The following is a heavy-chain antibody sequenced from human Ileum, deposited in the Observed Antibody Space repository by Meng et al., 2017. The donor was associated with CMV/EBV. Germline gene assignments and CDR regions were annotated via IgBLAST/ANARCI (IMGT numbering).Heavy chain of an antibody. CDR3: AHRPGYCSGGTCYGNFDY. V-gene: IGHV2-5*02. D-gene: IGHD2-15*01. Sequence: LSTSGVVVGWLRQPPGEALEWLALIFSDDRKCYSPSLKNRLTITKDTSKNQVVLTMTNMDPVDTATYYCAHRPGYCSGGTCYGNFDYWGQGALVTVSS. CDR1: LSTSGVV. CDR2: IFSDDRK. J-gene: IGHJ4*02.